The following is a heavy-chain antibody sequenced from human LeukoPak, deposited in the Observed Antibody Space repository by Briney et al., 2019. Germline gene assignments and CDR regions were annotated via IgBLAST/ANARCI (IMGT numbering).Heavy chain of an antibody. D-gene: IGHD3-9*01. CDR2: MSYDGSTI. CDR1: GFTFSTYA. CDR3: ARDPDWYDILRGHPRGAFDL. J-gene: IGHJ3*01. Sequence: GGSLRLSCAASGFTFSTYAMHWVRRAPGKGPEWVSIMSYDGSTIFYADSVKGRFTISRDNSKSTLYLEMSSLRPEDTAVYYCARDPDWYDILRGHPRGAFDLWGQGTMVTVSS. V-gene: IGHV3-30-3*01.